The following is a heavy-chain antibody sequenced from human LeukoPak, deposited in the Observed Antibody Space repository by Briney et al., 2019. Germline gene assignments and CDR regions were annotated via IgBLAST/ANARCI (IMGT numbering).Heavy chain of an antibody. Sequence: PGGSLRLSCAASGFTFSDYYMSWIRQAPGKGLEWVSYISSSGSTIYYADSVKGRFTISRDNAKNSLYLQMNSLRAEDTAVYYCARPPPYSSSYYYYYYMDVWGKGTTVTVSS. V-gene: IGHV3-11*04. CDR1: GFTFSDYY. CDR3: ARPPPYSSSYYYYYYMDV. CDR2: ISSSGSTI. J-gene: IGHJ6*03. D-gene: IGHD6-13*01.